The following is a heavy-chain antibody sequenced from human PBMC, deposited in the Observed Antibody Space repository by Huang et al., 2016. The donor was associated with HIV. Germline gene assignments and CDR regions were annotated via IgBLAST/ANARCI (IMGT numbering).Heavy chain of an antibody. Sequence: VQLVESGGGLVQPGGSLRLSCAASGFTFRSYWMSWVRQATGKWMEWGAKIKQDGSEKYDVDSGKGRFTISRDNVKNEVYLQMYSLRVEDTAIYYCARGGAPYYDFWSGGHHYGMDVWGQGTTVTVSS. CDR2: IKQDGSEK. CDR3: ARGGAPYYDFWSGGHHYGMDV. D-gene: IGHD3-3*01. V-gene: IGHV3-7*04. J-gene: IGHJ6*02. CDR1: GFTFRSYW.